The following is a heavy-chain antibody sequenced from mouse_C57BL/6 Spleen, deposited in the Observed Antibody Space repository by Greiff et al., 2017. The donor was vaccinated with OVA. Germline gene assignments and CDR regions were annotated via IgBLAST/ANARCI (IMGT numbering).Heavy chain of an antibody. J-gene: IGHJ2*01. D-gene: IGHD2-1*01. Sequence: EVKLQQSGPELVKPGASVKISCKASGYTFTDYYMNWVKQSHGKSLEWIGDINPNNGGTSYNQKFKGKATLTVDKSSSTAYMELRSLTSEDSAVYYCARWDYGNLYYFDYWGQGTTLTVSS. V-gene: IGHV1-26*01. CDR3: ARWDYGNLYYFDY. CDR1: GYTFTDYY. CDR2: INPNNGGT.